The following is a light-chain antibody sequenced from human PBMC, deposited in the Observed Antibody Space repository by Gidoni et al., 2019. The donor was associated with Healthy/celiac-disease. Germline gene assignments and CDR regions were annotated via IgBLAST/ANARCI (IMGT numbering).Light chain of an antibody. CDR2: SNN. CDR1: SSTIGSNT. Sequence: QSVLTQPPSASGTPGQRVTISCSGSSSTIGSNTVNWYQQLPGTAPKLLIYSNNQRPSGVPDRFSGSKSGTSASLAISGLHSEDEADYYCAAWDDSLNGPVFGTGTKVTVL. J-gene: IGLJ1*01. V-gene: IGLV1-44*01. CDR3: AAWDDSLNGPV.